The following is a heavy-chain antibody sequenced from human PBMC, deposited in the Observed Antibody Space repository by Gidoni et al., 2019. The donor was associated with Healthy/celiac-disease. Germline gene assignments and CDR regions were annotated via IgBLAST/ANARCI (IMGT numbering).Heavy chain of an antibody. J-gene: IGHJ4*02. Sequence: EVQLVESGGGLVQPGGSLRLSCAASGFTFSSYWMSWVRQAPGKGLEWVANIKQDGSEKYYVDSVKGRFTISRDNAKNSLYLQMNSLRAEDTAVYYCARDVYCTNGVCYTGWGGYFEYWGQGTLVTVSS. CDR1: GFTFSSYW. CDR3: ARDVYCTNGVCYTGWGGYFEY. D-gene: IGHD2-8*01. CDR2: IKQDGSEK. V-gene: IGHV3-7*01.